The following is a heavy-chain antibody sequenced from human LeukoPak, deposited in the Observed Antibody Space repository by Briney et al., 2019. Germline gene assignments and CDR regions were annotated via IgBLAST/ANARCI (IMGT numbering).Heavy chain of an antibody. CDR2: FNHSGST. CDR1: GGSFSGYY. D-gene: IGHD6-13*01. Sequence: SETLSLTYAVYGGSFSGYYWSGIRKPPGKGQEWIGEFNHSGSTNYNPSLKSRVTISVDTSKNQFSLKLSSVTAADTAVYYCARDWGAAAGYYYYYYMDVWGKGTTVTISS. CDR3: ARDWGAAAGYYYYYYMDV. J-gene: IGHJ6*03. V-gene: IGHV4-34*01.